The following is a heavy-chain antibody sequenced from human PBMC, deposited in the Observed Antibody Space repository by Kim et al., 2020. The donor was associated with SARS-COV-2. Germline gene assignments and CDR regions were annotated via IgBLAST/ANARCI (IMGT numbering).Heavy chain of an antibody. J-gene: IGHJ4*02. V-gene: IGHV3-48*03. D-gene: IGHD3-3*01. CDR3: ARIYYEFWSGFHDDYFGY. Sequence: GGSLRLSCAASGFIFSDHEMNWVRQAPGKGLEWISYISTGGGTMYYADSVKGRFAISRDNAKNSLYLQMDSLRAEDTAVYYCARIYYEFWSGFHDDYFGYWGQGSLVTVS. CDR2: ISTGGGTM. CDR1: GFIFSDHE.